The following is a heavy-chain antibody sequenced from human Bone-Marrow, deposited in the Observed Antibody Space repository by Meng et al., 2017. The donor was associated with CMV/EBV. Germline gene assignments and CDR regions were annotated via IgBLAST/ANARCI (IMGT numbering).Heavy chain of an antibody. J-gene: IGHJ5*02. D-gene: IGHD3-22*01. CDR1: GGSISTYY. CDR3: ARVGPYYYDSSGFTGNWFDP. CDR2: IYYSGST. V-gene: IGHV4-59*01. Sequence: SETLSLTCTVSGGSISTYYWNWIRQPPGKGLEWIGYIYYSGSTNYNPSLKSRVTMSVDTSKNQFSLRLSSVTAADTAVYYCARVGPYYYDSSGFTGNWFDPWGQGTLVTVSS.